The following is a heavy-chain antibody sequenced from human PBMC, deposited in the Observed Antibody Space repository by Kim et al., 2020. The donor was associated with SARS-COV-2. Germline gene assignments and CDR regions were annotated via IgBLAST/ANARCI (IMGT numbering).Heavy chain of an antibody. CDR2: IIPIFGTA. Sequence: SVKVSCKASGGTFSSYAISWVRQAPGQGLECMGGIIPIFGTANYAQKFQGRVTITADESTSTAYMELSSLRSEDTAVYYCARGSCTNGVCYNGYYYGMDVWGQGTTVTVSS. CDR3: ARGSCTNGVCYNGYYYGMDV. CDR1: GGTFSSYA. J-gene: IGHJ6*02. V-gene: IGHV1-69*13. D-gene: IGHD2-8*01.